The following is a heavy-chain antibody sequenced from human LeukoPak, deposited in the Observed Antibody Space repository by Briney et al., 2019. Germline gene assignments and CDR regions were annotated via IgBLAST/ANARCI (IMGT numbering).Heavy chain of an antibody. Sequence: GSLRLSSSASAFTFSTYAMTWLRQAPGKGLEGISSTSSGGSYIYYADSVRSRFTISRDNTKKSLFMVMNNLRADDTAIYYCARDRPTGSSRVFVVQWGQGTQVTVFS. J-gene: IGHJ4*02. CDR1: AFTFSTYA. CDR3: ARDRPTGSSRVFVVQ. D-gene: IGHD2-21*01. CDR2: TSSGGSYI. V-gene: IGHV3-21*04.